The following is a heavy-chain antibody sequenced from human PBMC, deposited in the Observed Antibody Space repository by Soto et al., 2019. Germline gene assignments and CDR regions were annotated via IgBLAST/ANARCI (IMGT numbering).Heavy chain of an antibody. CDR1: GDSVSSNSAI. V-gene: IGHV6-1*01. Sequence: SQTLSLTCAISGDSVSSNSAIWNWIRQSPSRGLEWLGRTYYKSKWYNDYAVSVKSRITISPDTSKNQFSLHLNSVTPEDTAVYYCARVAAGRGAFDIWGQGPMVTVSS. J-gene: IGHJ3*02. D-gene: IGHD1-26*01. CDR2: TYYKSKWYN. CDR3: ARVAAGRGAFDI.